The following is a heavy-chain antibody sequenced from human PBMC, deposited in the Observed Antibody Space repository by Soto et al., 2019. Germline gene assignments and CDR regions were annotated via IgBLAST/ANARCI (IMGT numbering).Heavy chain of an antibody. CDR2: VYNSGST. D-gene: IGHD6-13*01. J-gene: IGHJ4*02. Sequence: PSETLSLTCTVSGGTIRSARYYWSWIRQPPGKGLEWIGYVYNSGSTNYNPSLKSRVTISEDTSKSQFSLKVNSMTAADTAVYYCARYRREAVAGYTLDNWGQGILVTVSS. CDR1: GGTIRSARYY. V-gene: IGHV4-61*01. CDR3: ARYRREAVAGYTLDN.